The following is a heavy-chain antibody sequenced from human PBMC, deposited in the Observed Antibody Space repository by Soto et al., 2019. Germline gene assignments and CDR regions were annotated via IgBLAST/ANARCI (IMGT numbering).Heavy chain of an antibody. Sequence: EMQLLESGGGLVQPGGSLRLSCAASGFTFISYGMTWVRQAPGKGLEWVSGITTTGRNTYYAESVKGRFTISRDNSKNVVCLQMNSLRAEDTSVYYCARGAAAAGTDWFDAWGQGTLVIVSS. D-gene: IGHD6-13*01. CDR2: ITTTGRNT. CDR1: GFTFISYG. J-gene: IGHJ5*02. V-gene: IGHV3-23*01. CDR3: ARGAAAAGTDWFDA.